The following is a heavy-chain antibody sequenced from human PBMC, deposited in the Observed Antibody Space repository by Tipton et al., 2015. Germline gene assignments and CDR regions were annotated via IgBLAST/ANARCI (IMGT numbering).Heavy chain of an antibody. V-gene: IGHV1-8*01. D-gene: IGHD3-16*02. Sequence: QSGPEVKKPGASVKVSCKASGYTFTSYDINWVRQATGQGLEWMGWMNPDTGNTGYAQKFQGRVTMTRNTSISTAYMELGSLRSEDTAVYYCARGNDYVWGSYRRAVGLDFDLWGRGTLITVSS. CDR2: MNPDTGNT. CDR1: GYTFTSYD. CDR3: ARGNDYVWGSYRRAVGLDFDL. J-gene: IGHJ2*01.